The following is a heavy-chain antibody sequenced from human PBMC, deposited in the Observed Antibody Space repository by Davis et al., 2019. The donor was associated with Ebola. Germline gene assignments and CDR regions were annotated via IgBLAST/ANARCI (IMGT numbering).Heavy chain of an antibody. J-gene: IGHJ4*02. Sequence: PGGSLRLSCAASGFIFSSYPMSWVRQAPGKGLEWVSGISGGGTSTFYADSVKGRFTISRDNSKNTLYLHMNSLRVEDMAVYYCAKSPPLVVVAATLFDYWGQGTLVTVSS. CDR3: AKSPPLVVVAATLFDY. CDR1: GFIFSSYP. V-gene: IGHV3-23*01. D-gene: IGHD2-15*01. CDR2: ISGGGTST.